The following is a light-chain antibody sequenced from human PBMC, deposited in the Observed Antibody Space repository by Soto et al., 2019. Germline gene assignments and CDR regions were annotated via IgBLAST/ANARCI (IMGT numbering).Light chain of an antibody. V-gene: IGLV1-47*02. J-gene: IGLJ1*01. CDR1: SSNIGSDN. CDR2: SSD. CDR3: CSYAGTYSYV. Sequence: QSVLTQPPSASGTPGQRVTISCSGSSSNIGSDNVYWYQQLPGTAPKLLIYSSDQRPSGIPDRFSGSKSGTSASLAISGLRSEDEADYFCCSYAGTYSYVFGTGTKLTVL.